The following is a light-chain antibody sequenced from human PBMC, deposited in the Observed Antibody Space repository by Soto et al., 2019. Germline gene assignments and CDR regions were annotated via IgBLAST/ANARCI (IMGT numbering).Light chain of an antibody. Sequence: QSVLTQPPSASGTPGQRVTISCSGSSSNIGTSYVYWYQQLPGTAPKLLIYRNNQRPSGVPDRFSGSKSDTSASLAISGLRSEDEDDYYCAAWDDSRSGVVFGGGTKLTVL. CDR1: SSNIGTSY. CDR3: AAWDDSRSGVV. CDR2: RNN. V-gene: IGLV1-47*01. J-gene: IGLJ2*01.